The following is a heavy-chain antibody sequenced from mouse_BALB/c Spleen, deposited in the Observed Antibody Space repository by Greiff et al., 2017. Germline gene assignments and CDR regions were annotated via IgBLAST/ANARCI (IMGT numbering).Heavy chain of an antibody. D-gene: IGHD1-1*01. J-gene: IGHJ4*01. CDR3: ARDYYGSSEDAMDY. CDR2: ISSGSSTI. V-gene: IGHV5-17*02. Sequence: EVHLVESGGGLVQPGGSRKLSCAASGFTFSSFGMHWVRQAPEKGLEWVAYISSGSSTIYYADTVKGRFTISRDNPKNTLFLQMTSLRSEDTAMYYCARDYYGSSEDAMDYWGQGTSVTVSS. CDR1: GFTFSSFG.